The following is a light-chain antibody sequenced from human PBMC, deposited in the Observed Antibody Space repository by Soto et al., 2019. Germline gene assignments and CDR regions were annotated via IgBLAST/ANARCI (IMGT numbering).Light chain of an antibody. CDR2: DAS. Sequence: DIQMTQSPSTLSASVGDRVTITCRATQSIGASLAWSQQQPGKGPKLLIYDASTVETGAPTRFSVSGSGTEFTVSISGLQPDDFASYYCQQDTCYPSNFGQGTKLMI. CDR3: QQDTCYPSN. CDR1: QSIGAS. V-gene: IGKV1-5*01. J-gene: IGKJ2*01.